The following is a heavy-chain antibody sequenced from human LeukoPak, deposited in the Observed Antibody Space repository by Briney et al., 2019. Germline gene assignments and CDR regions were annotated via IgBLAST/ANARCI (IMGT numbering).Heavy chain of an antibody. J-gene: IGHJ6*02. CDR2: INLDGSEK. CDR3: AREATTSDYYYGMDV. CDR1: GFTFSNYW. D-gene: IGHD1-26*01. Sequence: PGGSLRLSCAASGFTFSNYWMIWFRQGPGKGLEWVANINLDGSEKNYVDSVKGRFTISRDNAKNSLYLQMNSLRAEDTAVYYCAREATTSDYYYGMDVWGQGTTVTVSS. V-gene: IGHV3-7*01.